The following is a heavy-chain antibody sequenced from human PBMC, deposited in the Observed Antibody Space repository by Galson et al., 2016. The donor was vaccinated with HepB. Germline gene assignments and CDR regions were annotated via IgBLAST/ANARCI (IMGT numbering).Heavy chain of an antibody. J-gene: IGHJ4*02. CDR1: GGSISSYY. CDR2: IYYSGST. D-gene: IGHD1-26*01. Sequence: SETLSLTCTVSGGSISSYYWSWIRQPPGKGLEWIGYIYYSGSTNYNPSLKSRVTISVGTSKNQFALKLSSLTAADTAVYYCARGVGAHDYWGQGTRLTVSS. V-gene: IGHV4-59*01. CDR3: ARGVGAHDY.